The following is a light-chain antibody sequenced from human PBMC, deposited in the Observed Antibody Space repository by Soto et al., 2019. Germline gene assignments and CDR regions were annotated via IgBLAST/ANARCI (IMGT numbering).Light chain of an antibody. CDR1: SSNIGASYA. J-gene: IGLJ3*02. V-gene: IGLV1-40*01. CDR3: QSYDSSLSGSV. Sequence: QSVLTQPPSVSGAPGQRVTISCTGSSSNIGASYAVHWYQQLPGTAPKLLIYGNSNRPSGVPDRFSGSKSGTSASLAITGLQAADEADYYCQSYDSSLSGSVFGGGTKLTVL. CDR2: GNS.